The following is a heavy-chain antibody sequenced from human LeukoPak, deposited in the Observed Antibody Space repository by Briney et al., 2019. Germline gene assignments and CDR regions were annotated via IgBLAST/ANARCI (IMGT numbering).Heavy chain of an antibody. Sequence: GGSLRLSCAASGFTVSSNYMRWVRQAPGKGLEWVSVIYSGGSTHYADSVKDRFTISRHNSKNTLYLQMNSLRAEDTAVYYCAREFSGSGSYYNYNWFDPWGQGTLVTVSS. CDR1: GFTVSSNY. J-gene: IGHJ5*02. CDR3: AREFSGSGSYYNYNWFDP. CDR2: IYSGGST. V-gene: IGHV3-53*04. D-gene: IGHD3-10*01.